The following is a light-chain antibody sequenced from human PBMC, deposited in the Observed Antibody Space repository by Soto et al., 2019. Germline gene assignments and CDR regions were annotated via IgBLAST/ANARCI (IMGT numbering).Light chain of an antibody. V-gene: IGKV3-20*01. J-gene: IGKJ3*01. CDR3: QQYGGSPLFT. Sequence: EIVLTQSQGTLSLSPEERATLSCRASQGVTPAYLAWYQHKPGQAPRLLIYGASNRATGIPDRFSGSGSGTDFTLTISRLEPEDFAVYSCQQYGGSPLFTFGPGTRVDFK. CDR2: GAS. CDR1: QGVTPAY.